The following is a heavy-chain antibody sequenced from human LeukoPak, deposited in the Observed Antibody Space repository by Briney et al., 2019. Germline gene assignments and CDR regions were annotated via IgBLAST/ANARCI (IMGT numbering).Heavy chain of an antibody. J-gene: IGHJ5*02. V-gene: IGHV3-48*01. CDR2: ISSSGNTI. Sequence: GGSLRLSCAASGFTFSSFGMTWVRQAPGRGLEWVSYISSSGNTIYYADSVKGRFTISRDNSKNTLYLQMSSLRAEDTAVYYCVKGRVAGTAWGQGTLVTVSS. D-gene: IGHD6-19*01. CDR1: GFTFSSFG. CDR3: VKGRVAGTA.